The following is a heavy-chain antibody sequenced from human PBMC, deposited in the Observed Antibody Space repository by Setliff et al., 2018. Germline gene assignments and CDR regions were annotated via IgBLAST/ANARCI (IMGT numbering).Heavy chain of an antibody. J-gene: IGHJ6*03. V-gene: IGHV4-39*01. Sequence: SETLSLTCTVSGGSIFTESSYWGWVRQPPGKALEWLATIFYRGGTFYNPSLKSRITMSLDKSKNQFSVKLHSVTAADTAVYYCVRHTAVNVSPSGLGYYYIDVWDKGTSVTSP. CDR3: VRHTAVNVSPSGLGYYYIDV. CDR2: IFYRGGT. D-gene: IGHD3-22*01. CDR1: GGSIFTESSY.